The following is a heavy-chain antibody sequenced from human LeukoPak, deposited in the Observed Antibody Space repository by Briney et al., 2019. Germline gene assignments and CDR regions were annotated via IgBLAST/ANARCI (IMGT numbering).Heavy chain of an antibody. CDR2: IYYSGST. Sequence: PSETLSLTCTVSGGSISSYYWSWIRQPPGKGLEWIGYIYYSGSTNYNPSLKSRVTISVDTSKNQFSLKLSSVTAADTAVYYCARANEEFGELLAWGQGTLVTVSS. V-gene: IGHV4-59*01. J-gene: IGHJ5*02. D-gene: IGHD3-10*01. CDR3: ARANEEFGELLA. CDR1: GGSISSYY.